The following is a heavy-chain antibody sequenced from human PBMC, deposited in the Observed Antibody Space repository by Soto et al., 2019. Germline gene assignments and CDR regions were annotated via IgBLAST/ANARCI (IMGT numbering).Heavy chain of an antibody. Sequence: GESLKISCEGSGYSFASYWIGWVRQMPGKGLEWMGIIYPGDSDTKYSPSFQGQVTISADKSISAAYLQWSSLKASDTAMYYCARHKLRRTDFDYWGQGTLVTVSS. J-gene: IGHJ4*02. V-gene: IGHV5-51*01. CDR3: ARHKLRRTDFDY. CDR2: IYPGDSDT. D-gene: IGHD6-6*01. CDR1: GYSFASYW.